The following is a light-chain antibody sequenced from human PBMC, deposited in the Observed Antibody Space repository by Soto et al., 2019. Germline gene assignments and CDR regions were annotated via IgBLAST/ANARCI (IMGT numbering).Light chain of an antibody. CDR2: KAS. J-gene: IGKJ2*01. CDR3: QQYNSDSMYT. Sequence: DIQMTQSPSTLSASVGDRVSITCRASQSISSWLAWYQQKPGKAPKLLIYKASTLESGVPSRFSGSGSGTEFPLTIGSLQPDDFATYYCQQYNSDSMYTFGQGTKLEIK. CDR1: QSISSW. V-gene: IGKV1-5*03.